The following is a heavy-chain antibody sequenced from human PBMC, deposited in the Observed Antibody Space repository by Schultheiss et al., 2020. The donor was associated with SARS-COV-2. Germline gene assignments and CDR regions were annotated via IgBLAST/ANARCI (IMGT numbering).Heavy chain of an antibody. Sequence: GESLKISCSAAGFDFSSYGMHWVRQAPGKGLEWVAYINAISSHTQYAHAVKGRFTISRDNAKNSLYLQMNSLRAEDTAVYSCAGGAAVTTSFDYWGQGTLVTVSS. CDR1: GFDFSSYG. V-gene: IGHV3-21*01. CDR2: INAISSHT. D-gene: IGHD4-17*01. CDR3: AGGAAVTTSFDY. J-gene: IGHJ4*02.